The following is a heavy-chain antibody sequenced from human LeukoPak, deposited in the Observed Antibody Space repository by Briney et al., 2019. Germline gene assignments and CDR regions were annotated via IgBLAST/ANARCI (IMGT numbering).Heavy chain of an antibody. CDR2: ISGSGGST. CDR3: AKDPRWFGEFDY. CDR1: GFTFSSYG. D-gene: IGHD3-10*01. V-gene: IGHV3-23*01. J-gene: IGHJ4*02. Sequence: PGGSLRLSCTASGFTFSSYGMSWVRQAPGKGLEWVSAISGSGGSTYYADSVKGRFTISRDNSKNTLYLQMNSLRAEDTAVHYCAKDPRWFGEFDYWGQGTLVTVSS.